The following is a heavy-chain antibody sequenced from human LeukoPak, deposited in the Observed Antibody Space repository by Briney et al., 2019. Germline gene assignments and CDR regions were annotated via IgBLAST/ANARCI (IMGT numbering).Heavy chain of an antibody. CDR2: IYYSGST. V-gene: IGHV4-30-4*08. CDR1: GGSISSGDYS. J-gene: IGHJ5*02. Sequence: SQTLSLTCTVSGGSISSGDYSWSWIRQPPGKGLEWIGYIYYSGSTYYNPSLKSRVTISVDTSKNQFSLKLSSVTAADTAVYYCAGVHLEWELQYLKFDPWGQGTLVTVSS. D-gene: IGHD1-26*01. CDR3: AGVHLEWELQYLKFDP.